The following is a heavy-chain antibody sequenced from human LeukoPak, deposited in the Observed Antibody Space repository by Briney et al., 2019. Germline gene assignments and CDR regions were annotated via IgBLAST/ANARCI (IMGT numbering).Heavy chain of an antibody. CDR3: ARIGIAVPGFDF. CDR1: GGSITTTSYY. J-gene: IGHJ4*02. Sequence: PSETLSLTCAVSGGSITTTSYYWVWIRQPPGKGLEWIGEVNYSGFTNYNPSLKSRVAISVDTSQNQFSLNLTSVTAADTAVYCCARIGIAVPGFDFWGQGSLVTVSS. D-gene: IGHD6-19*01. CDR2: VNYSGFT. V-gene: IGHV4-39*01.